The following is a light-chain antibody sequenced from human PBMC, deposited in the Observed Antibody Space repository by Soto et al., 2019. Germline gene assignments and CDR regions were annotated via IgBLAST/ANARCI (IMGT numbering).Light chain of an antibody. CDR2: DAS. CDR3: QQRSNWPIT. V-gene: IGKV3-11*01. Sequence: EIVLTQSPATLSLSPGERATLSCRASQSVSSYLAWYQQKPGQAPRLLIYDASNRATGIPARFSGSGSGTDFPLTISSLEPEDFAVYSCQQRSNWPITSGQGTRLEIK. CDR1: QSVSSY. J-gene: IGKJ5*01.